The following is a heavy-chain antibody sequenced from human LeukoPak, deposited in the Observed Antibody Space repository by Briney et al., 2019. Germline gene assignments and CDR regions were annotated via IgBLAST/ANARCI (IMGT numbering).Heavy chain of an antibody. Sequence: SETLSLTCTVSGGSISSYYWSWIRQPPGKGLEWIGYIYYSGSTNYNPSLKSRVTISVDTSKNQFSLKLSSVTAADTAVYYCAREYYYGSGSPLDPWGQGTLVTVSS. V-gene: IGHV4-59*01. CDR3: AREYYYGSGSPLDP. J-gene: IGHJ5*02. CDR2: IYYSGST. D-gene: IGHD3-10*01. CDR1: GGSISSYY.